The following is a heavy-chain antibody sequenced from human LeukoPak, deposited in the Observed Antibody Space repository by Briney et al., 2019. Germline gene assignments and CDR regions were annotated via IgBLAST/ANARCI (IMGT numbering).Heavy chain of an antibody. V-gene: IGHV1-2*02. D-gene: IGHD6-13*01. CDR3: ARDDPSIVAAAWVPYNWFDP. J-gene: IGHJ5*02. CDR2: INPNSGGT. Sequence: ASVKVSCKASGYTFTGYYMHWVRQAPGQGIEWMGWINPNSGGTNYAQKFQGRVTMTRDTSISTAYMELSRLRSDDTAVYYCARDDPSIVAAAWVPYNWFDPWGQGTLVTVSS. CDR1: GYTFTGYY.